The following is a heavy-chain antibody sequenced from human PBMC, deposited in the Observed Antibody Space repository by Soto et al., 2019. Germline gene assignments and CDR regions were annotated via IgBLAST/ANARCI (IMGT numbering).Heavy chain of an antibody. Sequence: EVQLLESGGGLVQPGGSLRLSCAASGFTFSSYAMSWVRQAPGKGLEWVSAISGSGGSTYYADSVKGRLTISRDNSKTTLELQMSSPRAEDTAVYYCANGGVQQGESCGGQGTLVTVSS. CDR1: GFTFSSYA. CDR3: ANGGVQQGESC. CDR2: ISGSGGST. D-gene: IGHD3-16*01. J-gene: IGHJ4*02. V-gene: IGHV3-23*01.